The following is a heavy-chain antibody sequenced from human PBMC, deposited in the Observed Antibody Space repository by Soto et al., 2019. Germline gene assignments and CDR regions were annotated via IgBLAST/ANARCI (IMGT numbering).Heavy chain of an antibody. D-gene: IGHD3-16*01. J-gene: IGHJ4*02. CDR2: ISGSGGST. V-gene: IGHV3-23*01. CDR3: AKGRAARGPGLYYFDY. CDR1: GFTFSSYA. Sequence: GGSLRLSCAASGFTFSSYAMSWVRQAPGKGLEWVSVISGSGGSTYFADSVKGRFTISRDNSKNTLYLQMNSLRAEDTAVYYCAKGRAARGPGLYYFDYWGQGTLVTVSS.